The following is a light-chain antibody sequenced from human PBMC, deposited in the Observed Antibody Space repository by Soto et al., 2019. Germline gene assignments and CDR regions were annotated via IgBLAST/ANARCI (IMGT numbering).Light chain of an antibody. CDR2: AAS. CDR1: QSISSD. V-gene: IGKV1-39*01. Sequence: DIQMTQSPSSLSASVGDRVTITCRASQSISSDLNWYQQKPGKAPKLLIYAASSLQSGVPSRFSGSGSQTDFTRTISSLQPEDFATYYCQQSYSTPYTFGQGTKLEI. CDR3: QQSYSTPYT. J-gene: IGKJ2*01.